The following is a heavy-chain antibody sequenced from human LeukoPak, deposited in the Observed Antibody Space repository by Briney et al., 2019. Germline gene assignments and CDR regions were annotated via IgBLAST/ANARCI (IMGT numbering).Heavy chain of an antibody. J-gene: IGHJ4*02. CDR2: VYYSGST. Sequence: PSETLSLTCTVSGDFITASYWSWIRQPPGKGLEWIGYVYYSGSTEYNPSLRSRVTISLEMSKHQFSLNVTSVTAADTAVYYCAPNTWTVFDYWGQGALVTVSS. V-gene: IGHV4-59*01. D-gene: IGHD3/OR15-3a*01. CDR3: APNTWTVFDY. CDR1: GDFITASY.